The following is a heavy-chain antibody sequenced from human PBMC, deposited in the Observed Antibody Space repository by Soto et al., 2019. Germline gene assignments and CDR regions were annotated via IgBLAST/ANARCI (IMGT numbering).Heavy chain of an antibody. CDR1: GFTFSDYA. V-gene: IGHV3-30-3*01. CDR2: ISYDGSNK. J-gene: IGHJ6*02. D-gene: IGHD6-13*01. CDR3: ARDLPYSSSWYMRRYYYYGMDV. Sequence: GGSLRLSCAASGFTFSDYAMHWVRQAPGKGLEWVAVISYDGSNKYYADSVKGRFTISRDNSKNTLYLQMNSLRAEDTAVYYCARDLPYSSSWYMRRYYYYGMDVWGQGTTVTVSS.